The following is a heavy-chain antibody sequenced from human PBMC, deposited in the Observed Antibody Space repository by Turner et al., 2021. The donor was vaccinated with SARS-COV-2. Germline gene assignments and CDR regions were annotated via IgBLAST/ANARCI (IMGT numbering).Heavy chain of an antibody. CDR3: AGLYQGIAEAAISWFDP. CDR1: GGTFSSYA. V-gene: IGHV1-69*04. J-gene: IGHJ5*02. D-gene: IGHD6-13*01. CDR2: INPILGIA. Sequence: QVQLVQSGAEVTKTGSSVQVSCKASGGTFSSYAISCVRQAPGQGLEWMGSINPILGIANYAQKVQGRVTITANKSTSTAYMELSRMRSEDTAVYYCAGLYQGIAEAAISWFDPWGQGTLVTVSS.